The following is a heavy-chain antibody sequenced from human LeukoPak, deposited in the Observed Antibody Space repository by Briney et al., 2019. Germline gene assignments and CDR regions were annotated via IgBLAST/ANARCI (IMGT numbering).Heavy chain of an antibody. Sequence: PGGSLRLSCAASGFTFSSYAMLWVRQAPGKGLEYVSAISRNGGSTYYANSVKGRFTISRDNSKNTLYLQMGSLRAEDTAVYYCARGGRGHDFSPNYYYGMDVWGQGTTVTVSS. D-gene: IGHD5-12*01. CDR3: ARGGRGHDFSPNYYYGMDV. V-gene: IGHV3-64*01. CDR2: ISRNGGST. CDR1: GFTFSSYA. J-gene: IGHJ6*02.